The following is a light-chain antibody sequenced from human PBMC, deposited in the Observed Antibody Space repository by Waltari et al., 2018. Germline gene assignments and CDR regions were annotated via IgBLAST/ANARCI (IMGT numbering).Light chain of an antibody. CDR2: NTS. CDR1: QGVTSL. Sequence: DIQMTPSPSSLSASVGERVTIACRPRQGVTSLLNWYQQKPGRAPKLLISNTSTLQNGVPSRFSGSGSGTDFTLTITSLHPEDFASYSCQQTFITPWTFGPGTKVDI. V-gene: IGKV1-39*01. CDR3: QQTFITPWT. J-gene: IGKJ1*01.